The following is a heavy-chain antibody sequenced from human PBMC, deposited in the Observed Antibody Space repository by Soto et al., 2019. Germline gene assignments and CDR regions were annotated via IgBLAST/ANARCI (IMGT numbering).Heavy chain of an antibody. Sequence: GESLKISCAASGFTFSGSAMHWVRQASGKGLEWVGRIRNKVNSYATVYAASVKGRFTISRDDSKNTAHLQMNSLKTEDTAVYYCTTLPSVDGGTGGRYFDIWGRGTLVTVSS. CDR1: GFTFSGSA. V-gene: IGHV3-73*01. D-gene: IGHD1-26*01. CDR2: IRNKVNSYAT. CDR3: TTLPSVDGGTGGRYFDI. J-gene: IGHJ2*01.